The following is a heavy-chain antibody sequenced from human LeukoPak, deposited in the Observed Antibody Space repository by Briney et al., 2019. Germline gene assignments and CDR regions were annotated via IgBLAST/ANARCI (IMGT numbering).Heavy chain of an antibody. CDR2: IYYSGST. V-gene: IGHV4-31*03. CDR1: GGSISSGGYY. CDR3: ARGWGDFWSGYYNDY. D-gene: IGHD3-3*01. Sequence: SQTLSLTCTVSGGSISSGGYYWSWIRQHPGKGLEWIGYIYYSGSTYYNPSLKSRVAISVDTSKNQFSLKLSSVTAADTAVYYCARGWGDFWSGYYNDYWGQGTLVTVSS. J-gene: IGHJ4*02.